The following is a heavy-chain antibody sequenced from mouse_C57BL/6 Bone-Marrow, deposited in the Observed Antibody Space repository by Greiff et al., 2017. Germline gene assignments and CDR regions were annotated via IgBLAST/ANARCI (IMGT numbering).Heavy chain of an antibody. J-gene: IGHJ4*01. V-gene: IGHV5-16*01. Sequence: EVQLLQSEGCLVLPGSFMQLSCTASGFTSSDSYPVWFCQVPEKGLEWVANIYYGGSSTYYLDSLKCRFIISRDNAKNILYLQMSSLKSEATATYDCARVCEGYYYALDYWGQGTSVTVSS. CDR1: GFTSSDSY. CDR2: IYYGGSST. CDR3: ARVCEGYYYALDY.